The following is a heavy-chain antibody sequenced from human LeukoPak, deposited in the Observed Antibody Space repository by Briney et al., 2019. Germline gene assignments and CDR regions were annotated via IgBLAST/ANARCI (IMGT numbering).Heavy chain of an antibody. CDR3: ARYGRSEGLGFEY. J-gene: IGHJ4*02. Sequence: SETGSPICAVYGGSFSGYCWSWIRQPPGKGLEWIGYIYYSGSTNYNPSLKSRVTISVDTSKNQFSLTLSSVTAADTAVYYCARYGRSEGLGFEYWGQGTLVTVSS. D-gene: IGHD3-3*01. CDR1: GGSFSGYC. CDR2: IYYSGST. V-gene: IGHV4-59*01.